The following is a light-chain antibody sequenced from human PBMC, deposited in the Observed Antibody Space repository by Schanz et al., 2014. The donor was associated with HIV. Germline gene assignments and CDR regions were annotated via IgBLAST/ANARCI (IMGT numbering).Light chain of an antibody. CDR3: QQYSDWPPST. J-gene: IGKJ2*01. CDR1: QTVSSRF. CDR2: GAS. Sequence: EIVLTQSPVTLSLSPGERATLSCRASQTVSSRFIVWYQQEPGQPPRLLIYGASSRATGIPDRFSGSGSGTDFTLTIGGLQSEDFAVYYCQQYSDWPPSTFGQGTKLEIK. V-gene: IGKV3-20*01.